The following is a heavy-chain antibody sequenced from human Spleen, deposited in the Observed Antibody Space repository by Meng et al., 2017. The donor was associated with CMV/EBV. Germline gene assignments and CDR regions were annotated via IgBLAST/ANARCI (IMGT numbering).Heavy chain of an antibody. J-gene: IGHJ4*02. CDR1: GFTFSGYE. Sequence: SLKISCAASGFTFSGYEMNWVRLAPGKGLEWVSYISSSGNIKYYADSVKGRFTISRDNAKNLLYLRMDSLRAEDTAVYYCARDPLGDIVGVPAATFDYWGQGTLVTVSS. V-gene: IGHV3-48*03. CDR2: ISSSGNIK. D-gene: IGHD2-2*01. CDR3: ARDPLGDIVGVPAATFDY.